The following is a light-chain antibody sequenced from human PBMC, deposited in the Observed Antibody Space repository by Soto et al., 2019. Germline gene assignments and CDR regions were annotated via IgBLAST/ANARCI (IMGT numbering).Light chain of an antibody. CDR3: HQYGTAPLT. CDR1: QSVSTY. CDR2: DAS. Sequence: ETVLTQSPATLSLSPGERATLSCRASQSVSTYLAWYQRKPGQAPRLLIYDASNRATGIPARFSGSGSGTDFTLTISRLEPEDFSVYYCHQYGTAPLTFGPGTKVDIK. V-gene: IGKV3-11*01. J-gene: IGKJ3*01.